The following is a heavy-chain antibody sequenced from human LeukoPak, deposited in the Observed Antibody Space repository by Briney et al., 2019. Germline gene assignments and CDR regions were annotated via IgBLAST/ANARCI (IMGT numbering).Heavy chain of an antibody. CDR1: GFTCCIAW. Sequence: GVSVTLSCAASGFTCCIAWMIWLGQAPGKGLEWVGRIKSKTDGGTTDYAAPVKGRFTISRDDSTNTLYLQMNSLRTEHTAVYYCPTDPMVRRGWRQGTLVTVSS. V-gene: IGHV3-15*01. J-gene: IGHJ4*02. CDR3: PTDPMVRRG. D-gene: IGHD3-10*01. CDR2: IKSKTDGGTT.